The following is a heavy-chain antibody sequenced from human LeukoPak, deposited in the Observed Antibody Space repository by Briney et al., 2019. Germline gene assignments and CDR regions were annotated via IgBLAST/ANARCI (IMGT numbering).Heavy chain of an antibody. Sequence: GASLRLSCAASGFTFSNYAMSWVRQAPGKGLEWVSAILGRGGSTYYADSVKGRFTVSRDNSKSTLYLQMNSLRAEDTALYYCAKWGDYDVLTGYYVPDYWGQGTLVTVSS. CDR3: AKWGDYDVLTGYYVPDY. V-gene: IGHV3-23*01. J-gene: IGHJ4*02. CDR2: ILGRGGST. D-gene: IGHD3-9*01. CDR1: GFTFSNYA.